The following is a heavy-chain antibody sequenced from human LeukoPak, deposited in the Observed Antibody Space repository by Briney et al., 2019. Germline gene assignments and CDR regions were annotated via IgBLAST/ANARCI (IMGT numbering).Heavy chain of an antibody. CDR2: ISAYNGNT. CDR1: GYTFTSHG. J-gene: IGHJ4*02. Sequence: ASVPVSCKASGYTFTSHGISWVRQAPGHRLGWRGGISAYNGNTNYPQTLHGRVTMASDTSTSTAYMELGSLRSDDTAVYYCARIFRFYCSSTSCYGDYFDYWGQGTLVTVPS. CDR3: ARIFRFYCSSTSCYGDYFDY. D-gene: IGHD2-2*01. V-gene: IGHV1-18*04.